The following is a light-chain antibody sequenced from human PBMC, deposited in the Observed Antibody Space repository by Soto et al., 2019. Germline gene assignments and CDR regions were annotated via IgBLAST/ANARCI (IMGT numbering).Light chain of an antibody. CDR2: AAS. J-gene: IGKJ4*01. Sequence: DIQMTQSPSSLSASVGDRVTITCRASQGISNYVAWYQQKPGKVPKLLIYAASTLQSGVPARFSGSGSGTDFTPTISSLQPEDVATYYCQKYNSAPLTFGGGTKVEIK. CDR1: QGISNY. CDR3: QKYNSAPLT. V-gene: IGKV1-27*01.